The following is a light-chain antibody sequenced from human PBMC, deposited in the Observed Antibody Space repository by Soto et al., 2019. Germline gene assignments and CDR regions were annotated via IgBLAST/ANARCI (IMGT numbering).Light chain of an antibody. CDR1: SGDVGGYNY. J-gene: IGLJ1*01. CDR3: CSYAGSTGG. V-gene: IGLV2-11*01. Sequence: QSVLTQPRSVSGSPGQSVTISCTGTSGDVGGYNYVSWYQQHPGDAPKLIIYDVTKRPSGVPDRFSGSKSGSTASLTISGLQADDEADYYCCSYAGSTGGFGTGTKLTVL. CDR2: DVT.